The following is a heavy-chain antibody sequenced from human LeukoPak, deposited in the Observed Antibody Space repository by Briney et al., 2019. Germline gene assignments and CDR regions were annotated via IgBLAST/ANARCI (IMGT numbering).Heavy chain of an antibody. CDR2: IKEDGSEK. V-gene: IGHV3-7*01. J-gene: IGHJ6*03. CDR1: GFTISKYW. CDR3: ARALSYPDRSGYYYVGYYFNYMDV. Sequence: GGSLRLSCAVSGFTISKYWMSWVRQAPGKGLEWVATIKEDGSEKYYVDSVRGRLTISRDNAKNSLYLQMNSLRAEDTAVYYCARALSYPDRSGYYYVGYYFNYMDVWGKGTTVTISS. D-gene: IGHD3-22*01.